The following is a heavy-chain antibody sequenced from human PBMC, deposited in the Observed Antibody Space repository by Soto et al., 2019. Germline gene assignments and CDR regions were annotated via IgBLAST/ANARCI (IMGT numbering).Heavy chain of an antibody. V-gene: IGHV1-18*01. J-gene: IGHJ5*02. CDR2: SSAYNGNT. CDR3: ARDSGLAAAP. CDR1: GYTFTSYG. D-gene: IGHD6-13*01. Sequence: QVQLVQSGAEVKKPGASVKVSCTSSGYTFTSYGISWVRQAPGQGLAWMGWSSAYNGNTNYAPTLQGRVTMTTDTSTSTAYMELMSLRSGDTAVYYCARDSGLAAAPWGQGTLVTVSS.